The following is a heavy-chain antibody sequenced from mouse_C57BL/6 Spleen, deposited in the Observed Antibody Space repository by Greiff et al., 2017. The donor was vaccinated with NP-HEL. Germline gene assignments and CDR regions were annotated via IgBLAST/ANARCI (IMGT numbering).Heavy chain of an antibody. CDR2: INPSDGGT. CDR1: GYTFTSYW. CDR3: ESSGYDYYVHLDFCV. D-gene: IGHD2-4*01. J-gene: IGHJ1*03. V-gene: IGHV1-53*01. Sequence: QVQLQQPGTELVKPGASVKLSCKASGYTFTSYWMHWVKQRPGQGLEWIGHINPSDGGTTYNEKFKSQATLTADKSSSTAYMQLSSLTSEDSAVFYCESSGYDYYVHLDFCVWGTGTTVTVAS.